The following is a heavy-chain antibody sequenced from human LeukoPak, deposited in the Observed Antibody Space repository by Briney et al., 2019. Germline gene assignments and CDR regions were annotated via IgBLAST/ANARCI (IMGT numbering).Heavy chain of an antibody. V-gene: IGHV4-38-2*02. D-gene: IGHD2-2*01. CDR2: IYHSGST. Sequence: PSETLSLTCTVSGYSISSGYYWGWIRQPPGKGLEWIGSIYHSGSTYYIPSLKSRVTISVDTSKNQFSLKLSSVTAADTAVYYCTREPRGGGTTSCYPDYWGQGTLVTVSS. J-gene: IGHJ4*02. CDR1: GYSISSGYY. CDR3: TREPRGGGTTSCYPDY.